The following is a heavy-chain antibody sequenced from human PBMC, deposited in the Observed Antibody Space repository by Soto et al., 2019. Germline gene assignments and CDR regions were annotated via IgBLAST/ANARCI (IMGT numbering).Heavy chain of an antibody. J-gene: IGHJ5*02. CDR2: ICYDGSNK. Sequence: QVQLVESGGGVVQPGRSLRLSCAASGFTFSSYGMHWVRQAPSTGLEWMAVICYDGSNKYYADSVKGRFTISRDNSKNPLYLQVNSLRAEDTDVYYCARGRAAAGTAFPNWFDPCGEGTLVTVSS. V-gene: IGHV3-33*01. CDR1: GFTFSSYG. CDR3: ARGRAAAGTAFPNWFDP. D-gene: IGHD6-13*01.